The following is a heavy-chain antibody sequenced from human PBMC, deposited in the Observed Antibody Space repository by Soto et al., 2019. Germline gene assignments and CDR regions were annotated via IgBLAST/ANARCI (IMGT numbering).Heavy chain of an antibody. CDR1: GGSISSYS. CDR3: ARLLSSGLIRFDL. CDR2: IYNSGST. Sequence: SETLSLTSIVSGGSISSYSWSWIRQPPGKGLEWIAYIYNSGSTNYNPSLKSRVTISVDSSQNQVSLKVSSVTAADTAVYYCARLLSSGLIRFDLWGQGTLVTVSS. V-gene: IGHV4-59*08. J-gene: IGHJ5*02. D-gene: IGHD6-25*01.